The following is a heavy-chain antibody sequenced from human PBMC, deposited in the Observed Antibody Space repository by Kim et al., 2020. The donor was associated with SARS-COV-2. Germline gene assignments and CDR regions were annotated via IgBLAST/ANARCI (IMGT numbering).Heavy chain of an antibody. CDR3: ARGLEREFDY. D-gene: IGHD1-1*01. Sequence: GTDYAQKFQGRVAMTRGTSIRTTYMELSSLRSDDTAVYYCARGLEREFDYWGQGTLVTVSS. V-gene: IGHV1-2*02. CDR2: GT. J-gene: IGHJ4*02.